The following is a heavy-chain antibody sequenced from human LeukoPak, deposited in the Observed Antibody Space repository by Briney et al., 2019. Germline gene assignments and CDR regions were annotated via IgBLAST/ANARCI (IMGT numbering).Heavy chain of an antibody. CDR3: ARVGAIRAASTGAFDI. CDR2: INPNSGGT. CDR1: GYTFTGYY. D-gene: IGHD1-1*01. Sequence: GASVKVSCKASGYTFTGYYMHWVRQAPGQGLEWMGWINPNSGGTNYAQKFQGRVTMTRDTSISTAHMELSRLRSDDTAVYYCARVGAIRAASTGAFDIWGQGTMVTVSS. V-gene: IGHV1-2*02. J-gene: IGHJ3*02.